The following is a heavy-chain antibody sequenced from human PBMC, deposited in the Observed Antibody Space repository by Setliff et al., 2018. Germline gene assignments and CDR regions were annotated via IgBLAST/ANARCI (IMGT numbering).Heavy chain of an antibody. CDR1: GFTFNTYW. V-gene: IGHV3-74*01. D-gene: IGHD6-19*01. Sequence: GGSLRLSCAASGFTFNTYWMHWVRQAPGKGLVWFSHINSDGSGTSYADSVKGRFTISRDNWRNTLYLQMNSLRAEDTAVYYCVNHNPARWAVTGTPLDQWGQGTLVTVSS. CDR3: VNHNPARWAVTGTPLDQ. J-gene: IGHJ4*02. CDR2: INSDGSGT.